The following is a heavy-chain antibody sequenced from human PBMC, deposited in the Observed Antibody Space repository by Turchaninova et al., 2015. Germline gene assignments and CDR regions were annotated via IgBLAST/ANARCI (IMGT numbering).Heavy chain of an antibody. V-gene: IGHV4-34*01. CDR2: INTSGST. CDR3: ARGGVDDFGSCSHSTSDY. J-gene: IGHJ4*02. D-gene: IGHD3-3*01. Sequence: QVHLQQWGAGLLKPSETLSLTCAVYGGSFSGHYWSWIRQPPGKGLEWFGEINTSGSTNHNPSLRSRVTRAVDTSKHQFSLKLRSVTAADTAVYYCARGGVDDFGSCSHSTSDYWGQGTLVTVSS. CDR1: GGSFSGHY.